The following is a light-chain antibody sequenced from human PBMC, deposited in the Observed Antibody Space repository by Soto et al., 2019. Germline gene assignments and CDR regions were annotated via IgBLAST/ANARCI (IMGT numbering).Light chain of an antibody. J-gene: IGKJ4*01. CDR1: QSLVHGDGDTY. CDR3: MQETEFPVT. Sequence: DIVLPQTQLSSPVTLGQPASISCRSRQSLVHGDGDTYLSWLQQRPGQPPRLIIYKISNRFSRVPDRLSCSGAGTDFTLKISSVQPEDVGLDYCMQETEFPVTIGGGTKVEIK. CDR2: KIS. V-gene: IGKV2-24*01.